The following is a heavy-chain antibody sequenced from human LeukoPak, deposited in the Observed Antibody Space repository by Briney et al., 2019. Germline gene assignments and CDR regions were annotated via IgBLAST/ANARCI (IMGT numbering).Heavy chain of an antibody. D-gene: IGHD3-10*01. CDR2: ISGGGTGA. J-gene: IGHJ4*02. CDR3: AKGLYHYFGSGSYTLEY. Sequence: GGSLRLSCAASGFTISYYAMSWVRQAPGKGLEWVSAISGGGTGAVYADSVKGRFTISRDNSKNTMYLQMNSLRAEDTAVYYCAKGLYHYFGSGSYTLEYWGQGTQVTVSS. V-gene: IGHV3-23*01. CDR1: GFTISYYA.